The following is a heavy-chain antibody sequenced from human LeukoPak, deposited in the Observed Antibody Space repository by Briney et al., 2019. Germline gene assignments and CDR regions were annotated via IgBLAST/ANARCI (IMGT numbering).Heavy chain of an antibody. J-gene: IGHJ4*02. CDR2: IIPIFGTA. Sequence: SVKVSCKASGGTFSSYAISWVRQAPGQGLEWMGGIIPIFGTANYAQKFQGRATITADESTSTAYMELSSLRSEDTAVYYCARGRPVVPAAPFDYWGQGTLVTVSS. D-gene: IGHD2-2*01. CDR1: GGTFSSYA. CDR3: ARGRPVVPAAPFDY. V-gene: IGHV1-69*01.